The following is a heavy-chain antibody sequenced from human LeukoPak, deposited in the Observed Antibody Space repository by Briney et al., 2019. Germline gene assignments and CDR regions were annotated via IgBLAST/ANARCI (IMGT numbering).Heavy chain of an antibody. CDR2: ISAYNGNT. CDR3: ARDLFGWEMATIDAFDI. Sequence: GASVKVSCKASGYTFTSYGISWVRQAPGQGLEWMGWISAYNGNTNYAQKLQGRVTMTTDTSTSTAYMELRSLRSDDTAVYYCARDLFGWEMATIDAFDIWGQGTMVTVSS. CDR1: GYTFTSYG. D-gene: IGHD5-24*01. V-gene: IGHV1-18*01. J-gene: IGHJ3*02.